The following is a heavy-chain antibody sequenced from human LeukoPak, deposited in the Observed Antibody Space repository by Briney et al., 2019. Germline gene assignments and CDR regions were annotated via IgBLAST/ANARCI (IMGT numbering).Heavy chain of an antibody. CDR1: RFTYRSYE. CDR2: ISSSGNTI. V-gene: IGHV3-48*03. Sequence: GGSLRLSCAASRFTYRSYEMNWVRQAPGKGLEWVSYISSSGNTIYYADSVKGQFTISRDNSKGTVYLQMNSLRPGDTAVYYCAKDDAWLQYGNWGRGTLITVSS. D-gene: IGHD5-24*01. CDR3: AKDDAWLQYGN. J-gene: IGHJ4*02.